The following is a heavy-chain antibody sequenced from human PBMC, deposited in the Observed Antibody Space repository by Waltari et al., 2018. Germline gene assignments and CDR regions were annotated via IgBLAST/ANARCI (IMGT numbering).Heavy chain of an antibody. CDR1: GGTFSSYA. V-gene: IGHV1-69*01. D-gene: IGHD2-15*01. CDR3: ARMGMVAAAYYYYGMDV. Sequence: QVQLVQSGAEVKKPGSSVKVSCKASGGTFSSYAISWVRQAPGQGLEWMGGILPIFGTASYAQKFQGSITSTADESTSTAYMELSSLRSEDTAVYYCARMGMVAAAYYYYGMDVWGQGTTVTVSS. CDR2: ILPIFGTA. J-gene: IGHJ6*02.